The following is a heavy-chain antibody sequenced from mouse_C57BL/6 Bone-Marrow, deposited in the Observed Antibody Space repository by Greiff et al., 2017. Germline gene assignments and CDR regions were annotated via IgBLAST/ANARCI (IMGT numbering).Heavy chain of an antibody. V-gene: IGHV1-42*01. D-gene: IGHD1-1*01. Sequence: EVQLQQSGPELVKPGASVKISCKASGYSFTGYYMNWVKQSPEKSLEWIGEINPSTGGTNYNQKFKAKATLTVDNSSSTSYRQLKSLTSEDTAVYYCARGYYYGSRYGYWGQGTTLTVSS. CDR1: GYSFTGYY. CDR2: INPSTGGT. J-gene: IGHJ2*01. CDR3: ARGYYYGSRYGY.